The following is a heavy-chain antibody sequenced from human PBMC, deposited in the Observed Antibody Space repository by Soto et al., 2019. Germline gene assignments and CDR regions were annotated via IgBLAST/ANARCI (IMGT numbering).Heavy chain of an antibody. J-gene: IGHJ6*02. Sequence: PSETLSLTCAVYGGSFSCYYWSWIRQPPGKGLEWIGEINHSGSTNYNPSLKSRVTISVDTSKNQFSLKLSSVTAADTAVYYCARDWYYYYYGMDVWGQGTTVTVSS. CDR1: GGSFSCYY. CDR3: ARDWYYYYYGMDV. CDR2: INHSGST. V-gene: IGHV4-34*01.